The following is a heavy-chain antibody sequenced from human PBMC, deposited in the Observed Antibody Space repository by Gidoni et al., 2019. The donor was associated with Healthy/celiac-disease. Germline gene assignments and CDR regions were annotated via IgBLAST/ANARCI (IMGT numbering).Heavy chain of an antibody. D-gene: IGHD1-26*01. J-gene: IGHJ5*02. V-gene: IGHV4-61*02. CDR1: GGSISSGSYY. CDR2: IYTSGST. Sequence: QVQLQESGPGLVKPSQTLSLTCTVSGGSISSGSYYWRWIRQPAGTGLEWIGRIYTSGSTNYNPSLNSRVTISVDTSKNQFSLKLSSVTAADTAVYYCARGRPHSHYHNWFDPWGQGTLVTVSS. CDR3: ARGRPHSHYHNWFDP.